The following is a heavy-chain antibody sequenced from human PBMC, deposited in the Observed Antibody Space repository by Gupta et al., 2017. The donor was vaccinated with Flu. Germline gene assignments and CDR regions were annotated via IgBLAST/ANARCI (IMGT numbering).Heavy chain of an antibody. V-gene: IGHV3-23*01. D-gene: IGHD5-24*01. CDR2: IGGSGRST. CDR1: GLTFSSYA. CDR3: AKGRDGPGPLDY. J-gene: IGHJ4*02. Sequence: EVQLLESGGGLVQPGGSLRLSCAGSGLTFSSYAMSWVRQAPGKGLEWVSAIGGSGRSTNYADSVKGRFTISRDNSKNTLYLQMNSLRAEETAVYYCAKGRDGPGPLDYWGQGTLVTVSS.